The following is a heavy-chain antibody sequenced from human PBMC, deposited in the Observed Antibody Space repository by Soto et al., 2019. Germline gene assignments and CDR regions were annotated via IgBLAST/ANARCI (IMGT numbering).Heavy chain of an antibody. CDR3: TRIPWPSRVI. CDR1: GFTFSGSS. J-gene: IGHJ3*02. CDR2: IRSKANSYAT. Sequence: GGSLSLSCAASGFTFSGSSMHWVRQAPGKGLEWVGRIRSKANSYATAYAASVKGRFTISRDDSKNTAHLQMNSLKTEDTAVYYCTRIPWPSRVIGGQGTMV. D-gene: IGHD2-2*01. V-gene: IGHV3-73*01.